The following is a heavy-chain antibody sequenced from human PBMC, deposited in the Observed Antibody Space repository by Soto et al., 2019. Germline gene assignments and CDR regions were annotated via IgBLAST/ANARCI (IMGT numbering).Heavy chain of an antibody. J-gene: IGHJ3*01. Sequence: PSQTLSLTDAISGERVCIYIGACNCIRQSPSRGLEWLGRTYYRSKWYNDYAVSVKSRITINPDTSKNQFSLQLNSVTPEDTAVYYCAREEYYGSGGPESDAFDLWGQGTMVTVSS. CDR1: GERVCIYIGA. D-gene: IGHD3-10*01. CDR2: TYYRSKWYN. CDR3: AREEYYGSGGPESDAFDL. V-gene: IGHV6-1*01.